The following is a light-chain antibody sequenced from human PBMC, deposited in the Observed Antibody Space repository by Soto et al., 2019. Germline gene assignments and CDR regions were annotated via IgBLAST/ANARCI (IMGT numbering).Light chain of an antibody. Sequence: EIVLTQSPGTLSLSPGERATLSCRASHSVSRTYLAWYQQKPGQAPRLLMYGASDRATGTPGRFSGSGSGTDFTLTISSLEPEDFAVYYCQQRSNWPRTFGQGTKVDNK. CDR3: QQRSNWPRT. CDR2: GAS. J-gene: IGKJ1*01. CDR1: HSVSRTY. V-gene: IGKV3-11*01.